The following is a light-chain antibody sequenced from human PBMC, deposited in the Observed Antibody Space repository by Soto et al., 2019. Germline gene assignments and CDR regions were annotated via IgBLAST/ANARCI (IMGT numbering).Light chain of an antibody. Sequence: QLTQSPSSLSASVGDRDTITCRASQSISSYLNWYQQKPGKAPKVLIYAASSLQSGVPSRFSGIGSGTDFTLSISSLQPEDFATYYCQQSYSGPLTFGGGTKVDIK. J-gene: IGKJ4*01. CDR3: QQSYSGPLT. V-gene: IGKV1-39*01. CDR1: QSISSY. CDR2: AAS.